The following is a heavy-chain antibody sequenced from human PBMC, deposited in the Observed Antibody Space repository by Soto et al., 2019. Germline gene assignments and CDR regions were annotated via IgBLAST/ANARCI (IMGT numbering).Heavy chain of an antibody. CDR3: ARVLCYDSSGYWADAFDI. D-gene: IGHD3-22*01. V-gene: IGHV6-1*01. CDR1: GDSVSSNSAA. Sequence: QVQLQQSGPGLVKPSQTLSLTCAISGDSVSSNSAAWNWIRQSPSRGLEWLGRTYYRSRWYNDYAISVKSRISINPDTSKNHFSLQLNSVTPDDTAVYYCARVLCYDSSGYWADAFDIWGQGAMVTVSS. CDR2: TYYRSRWYN. J-gene: IGHJ3*02.